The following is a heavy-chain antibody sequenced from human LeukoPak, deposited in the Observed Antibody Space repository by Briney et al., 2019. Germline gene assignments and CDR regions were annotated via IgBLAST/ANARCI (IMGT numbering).Heavy chain of an antibody. V-gene: IGHV3-30*18. CDR1: GFTFSSYA. CDR2: ISYDGSNK. Sequence: GGSLRLSCAASGFTFSSYAMSWVRQAPGKGLEWVAVISYDGSNKYYADSVKGRFTISRDNSKNTLYLQMNSLRAEDTAVYYCAKDHFPVVVVAATRYYYYGMDVWGQGTTVTVSS. D-gene: IGHD2-15*01. J-gene: IGHJ6*02. CDR3: AKDHFPVVVVAATRYYYYGMDV.